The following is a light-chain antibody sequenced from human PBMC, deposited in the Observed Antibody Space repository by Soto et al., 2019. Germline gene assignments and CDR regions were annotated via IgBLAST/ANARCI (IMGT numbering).Light chain of an antibody. CDR2: GAS. V-gene: IGKV3-20*01. CDR1: QSVSSSS. Sequence: EILLTQSPGTLSLSPGERATLSCRASQSVSSSSLAWYHQRPGQAPRLLVYGASSRATAIPDRFSGSGSGTDFTLTISSLEPEDFAVYYCQHYGSTPPWTFGQGTKVEIK. CDR3: QHYGSTPPWT. J-gene: IGKJ1*01.